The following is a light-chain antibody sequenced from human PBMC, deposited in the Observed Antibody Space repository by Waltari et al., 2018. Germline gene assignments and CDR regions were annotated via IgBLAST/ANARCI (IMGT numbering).Light chain of an antibody. Sequence: QSVLTQPPSASGSPGQRVSISCSGSGSNIGGNSVYWYQLFPGSAPKVLRYKDSTRPAGVPYRCSGARYGSSGALSISGLRSEDEAECYCASWDDDVSGVVFGGGTKLTVL. CDR2: KDS. J-gene: IGLJ2*01. V-gene: IGLV1-47*01. CDR1: GSNIGGNS. CDR3: ASWDDDVSGVV.